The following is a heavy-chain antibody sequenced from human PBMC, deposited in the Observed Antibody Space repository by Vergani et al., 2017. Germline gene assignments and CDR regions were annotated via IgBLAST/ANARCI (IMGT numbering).Heavy chain of an antibody. J-gene: IGHJ6*03. CDR1: GGSFSGYY. D-gene: IGHD2-2*01. V-gene: IGHV4-34*01. Sequence: QVQLQQWGAGLLKPSETLSLTCAVYGGSFSGYYWSWIRQPPGKGLEWIGEINHSGSTNYNPSLKSRVTISVDTSKNQFSLKLSSVTAADTAVYYCARKGGVVRGPAASFSYYMDVWGKATTVTVSS. CDR2: INHSGST. CDR3: ARKGGVVRGPAASFSYYMDV.